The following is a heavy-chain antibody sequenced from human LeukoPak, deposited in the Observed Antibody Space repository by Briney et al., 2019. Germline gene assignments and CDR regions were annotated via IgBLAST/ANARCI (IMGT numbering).Heavy chain of an antibody. J-gene: IGHJ4*02. D-gene: IGHD1-26*01. V-gene: IGHV4-61*02. Sequence: SQTLSLTCTVSGGSISSGSYYWSWIRQPAGKGLEWIGRIYTSGSTNYNPSLKSRVTISVDTSKNQFSLKLSSVTAADTAVYYCARGVYSGSYPNPYYFDYWGQGTLVTVSS. CDR1: GGSISSGSYY. CDR3: ARGVYSGSYPNPYYFDY. CDR2: IYTSGST.